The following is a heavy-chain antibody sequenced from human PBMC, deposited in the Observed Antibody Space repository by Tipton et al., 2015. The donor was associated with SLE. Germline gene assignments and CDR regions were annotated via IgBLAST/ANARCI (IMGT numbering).Heavy chain of an antibody. V-gene: IGHV4-59*01. J-gene: IGHJ3*02. CDR1: GGSISSYY. CDR3: ARAPYCGADCHPDGFDI. D-gene: IGHD2-21*02. CDR2: IYYRGST. Sequence: TLSLTCNVSGGSISSYYWSWIRQPPGKGLEWIGYIYYRGSTNYNPSLKSRVTISADTSKNQFSLKLSSVTAADTAVYYCARAPYCGADCHPDGFDIWGQGTMVTVSS.